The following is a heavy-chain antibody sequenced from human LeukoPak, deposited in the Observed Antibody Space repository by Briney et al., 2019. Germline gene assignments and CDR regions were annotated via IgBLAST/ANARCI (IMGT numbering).Heavy chain of an antibody. CDR3: ARVLRYCSGGNCYSGGLGYMDV. CDR2: ISRSGSTK. J-gene: IGHJ6*03. Sequence: GGSLRLSCAASGFTFSDYNMRWIRQAPGKGLEWVSSISRSGSTKYYADSVKGRFTISRDNAKSSLFLQMNSLRAEDTAVYYCARVLRYCSGGNCYSGGLGYMDVWGKGTTVTISS. CDR1: GFTFSDYN. V-gene: IGHV3-11*01. D-gene: IGHD2-15*01.